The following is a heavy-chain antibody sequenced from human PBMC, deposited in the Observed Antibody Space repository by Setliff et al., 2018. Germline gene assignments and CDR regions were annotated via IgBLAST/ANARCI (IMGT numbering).Heavy chain of an antibody. J-gene: IGHJ4*02. Sequence: ASVKVSCKASGYTFTSYGISWVRQAPGQGLEWMGWISTYNGKTDYAQNLQGRVTMTIDTSTSTAYMELRGLRSDDTAVYYCARDLGHGGDSDYWGQGILVTVSS. V-gene: IGHV1-18*01. D-gene: IGHD2-21*02. CDR2: ISTYNGKT. CDR1: GYTFTSYG. CDR3: ARDLGHGGDSDY.